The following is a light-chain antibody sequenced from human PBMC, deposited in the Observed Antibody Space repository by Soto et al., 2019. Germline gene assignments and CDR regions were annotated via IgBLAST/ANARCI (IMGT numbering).Light chain of an antibody. CDR2: GAS. V-gene: IGKV3-20*01. J-gene: IGKJ1*01. CDR3: QQYGSSPWT. CDR1: QSASSRY. Sequence: EIVLTQSPGTLSLSPGERATLSCRAGQSASSRYLAWYQQKPGQALRLLIYGASSRATGIPDRFSGSGSGTDFTLTISRLEPEDFAVYYCQQYGSSPWTFGQGTKVEIK.